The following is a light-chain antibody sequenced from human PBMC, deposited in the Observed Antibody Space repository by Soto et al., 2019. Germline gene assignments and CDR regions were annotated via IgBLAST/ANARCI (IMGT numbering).Light chain of an antibody. V-gene: IGLV2-14*03. Sequence: QSALTQPASVSGSPGQSITISCTGTSSDVGGYNYVSWYQHHPGKAPKLMIYDVSNRPSGVSNRFSGSKSGNTASLTISGHQAEDEAGYYCSSYATGSTVFGGGTKLTVL. CDR3: SSYATGSTV. CDR2: DVS. CDR1: SSDVGGYNY. J-gene: IGLJ2*01.